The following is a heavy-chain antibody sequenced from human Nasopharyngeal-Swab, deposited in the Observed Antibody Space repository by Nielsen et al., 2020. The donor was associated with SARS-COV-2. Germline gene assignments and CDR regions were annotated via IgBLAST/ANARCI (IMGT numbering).Heavy chain of an antibody. D-gene: IGHD3-22*01. CDR1: GFTFSNAW. V-gene: IGHV3-15*01. CDR2: IKSKTDGGTT. Sequence: ESLKISCAASGFTFSNAWMSWVRQAPGKGLEWVGRIKSKTDGGTTDYAAPVKGRFTISRDDSKNTLYLQMNSLKTEDTAVYYCTTGGVGYYDSSGYYFGYWGQGTLVTVSS. CDR3: TTGGVGYYDSSGYYFGY. J-gene: IGHJ4*02.